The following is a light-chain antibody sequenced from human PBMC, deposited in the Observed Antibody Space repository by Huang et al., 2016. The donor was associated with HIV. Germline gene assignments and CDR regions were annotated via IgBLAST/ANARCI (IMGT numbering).Light chain of an antibody. V-gene: IGKV2-28*01. CDR1: QTLLHGSAKTY. CDR2: LAS. CDR3: MQTLQTPFT. Sequence: DIVVTQSPLSLPVTPGEPASISCRSSQTLLHGSAKTYLDWYLQKPGQSPLLLNYLASNLASGVPDRFSGSGSGTDFTLESSRVEPEDVGVYYCMQTLQTPFTFGQGTRVEI. J-gene: IGKJ2*01.